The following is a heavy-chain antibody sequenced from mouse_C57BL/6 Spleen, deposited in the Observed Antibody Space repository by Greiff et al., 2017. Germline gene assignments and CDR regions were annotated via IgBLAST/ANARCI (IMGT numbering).Heavy chain of an antibody. J-gene: IGHJ3*01. V-gene: IGHV14-3*01. CDR2: IDPANGNT. D-gene: IGHD3-1*01. CDR3: ARGWGSTGPFAY. CDR1: GYNFKNSY. Sequence: EVQLQQSVAELVRPGASVKLSCTASGYNFKNSYMHWVKQRPEQGLEWIGRIDPANGNTKYAPKFQGKATITADTSSNTAYLQLSSLTSEDTAIYYCARGWGSTGPFAYWGQGTLVTVSA.